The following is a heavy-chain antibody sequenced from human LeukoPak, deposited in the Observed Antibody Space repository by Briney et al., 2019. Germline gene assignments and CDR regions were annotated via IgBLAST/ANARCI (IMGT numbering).Heavy chain of an antibody. V-gene: IGHV3-74*01. D-gene: IGHD4-11*01. CDR3: VRDLYSDYNWFDP. J-gene: IGHJ5*02. CDR2: ISDDGSST. CDR1: TFTFSDYW. Sequence: GGSLRLSCAASTFTFSDYWMHWVRQAPGKGLVWVSRISDDGSSTTYADSVRGRFTISRDNAKNTLYLQVNSLRVEDTAMYYCVRDLYSDYNWFDPWGQGTLVTVSS.